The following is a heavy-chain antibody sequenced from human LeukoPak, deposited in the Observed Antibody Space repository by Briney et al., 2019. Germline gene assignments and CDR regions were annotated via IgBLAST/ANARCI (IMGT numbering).Heavy chain of an antibody. CDR2: ISYNGSNK. V-gene: IGHV3-30*04. J-gene: IGHJ3*02. D-gene: IGHD1-26*01. Sequence: PGGSLRLSCAASGFTFSSYAMHWVRQAPGKGLEWVAVISYNGSNKKYADSVKGRFTNSRDNSKNTLYLQMSSLKASDTAMYYCARRKWESLAVFDIWGQGTMVTVSS. CDR3: ARRKWESLAVFDI. CDR1: GFTFSSYA.